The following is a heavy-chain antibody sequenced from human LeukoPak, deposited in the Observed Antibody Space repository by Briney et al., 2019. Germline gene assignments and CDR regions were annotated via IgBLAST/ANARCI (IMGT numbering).Heavy chain of an antibody. Sequence: GGTLRLSCAASGFTFSSYGMSWVRQAPGKGLEWVSSLSGSGGSTYYADFVKGRFTISRDNSKNTLYLQMNSLRAEDTAVYYCATTLWLPTIKGLFVSAFDIWGQGTMVTVSS. J-gene: IGHJ3*02. CDR2: LSGSGGST. V-gene: IGHV3-23*01. CDR3: ATTLWLPTIKGLFVSAFDI. CDR1: GFTFSSYG. D-gene: IGHD5-24*01.